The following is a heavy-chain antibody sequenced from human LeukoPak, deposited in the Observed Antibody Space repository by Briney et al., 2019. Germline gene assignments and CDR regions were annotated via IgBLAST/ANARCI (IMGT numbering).Heavy chain of an antibody. V-gene: IGHV4-38-2*02. Sequence: PSETLSLTCTVSGYSISSGHYWAWIRQSPEKGLECIATMFHSGSTYYNPSLKSRVTTSVDTSKNEFSLNLSSVTAADTAVYYCAKSNGYGLVDIWGQGTMVTVSS. D-gene: IGHD3-10*01. CDR1: GYSISSGHY. CDR2: MFHSGST. J-gene: IGHJ3*02. CDR3: AKSNGYGLVDI.